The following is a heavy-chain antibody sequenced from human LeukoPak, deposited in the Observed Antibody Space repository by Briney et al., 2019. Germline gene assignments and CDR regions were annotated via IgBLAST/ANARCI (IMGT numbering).Heavy chain of an antibody. CDR1: GFTFSSYG. J-gene: IGHJ6*02. Sequence: GGSLRLSCAASGFTFSSYGMHWVRQAPGKGLEWVAVIWYDGSYKYNGDAVKGRFTISRDDAKNTVYLQMNSLRAEDTAVYYCARWGSSGWYPMDVWGQGTTVTVSS. D-gene: IGHD6-19*01. V-gene: IGHV3-33*03. CDR3: ARWGSSGWYPMDV. CDR2: IWYDGSYK.